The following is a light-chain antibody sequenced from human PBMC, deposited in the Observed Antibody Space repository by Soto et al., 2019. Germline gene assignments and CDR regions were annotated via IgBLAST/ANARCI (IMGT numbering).Light chain of an antibody. J-gene: IGKJ4*01. V-gene: IGKV1-39*01. CDR1: RTINTY. Sequence: DVRMTQSPSSLSASVGDTITITCRASRTINTYLNWFQQKPGEPPRLLIYGASTLHDGVPSRFSGSGSGADFTLTSSGLQPEDVASYHCQQTYSDISFGGGTKV. CDR2: GAS. CDR3: QQTYSDIS.